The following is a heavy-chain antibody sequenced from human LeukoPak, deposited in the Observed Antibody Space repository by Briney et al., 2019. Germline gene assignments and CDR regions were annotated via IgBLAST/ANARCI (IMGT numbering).Heavy chain of an antibody. CDR3: ARIRRGWSQNWDY. D-gene: IGHD6-19*01. V-gene: IGHV3-7*01. CDR2: IKQDGSEK. J-gene: IGHJ4*02. CDR1: GFTCSSYW. Sequence: PGGALRLSCAASGFTCSSYWMSWVRQAPGKGLEGVANIKQDGSEKYYVDYVKGRFTISRDNAKNSLYLQMNSLRAEDTAVYYCARIRRGWSQNWDYWGQGTLVTVSS.